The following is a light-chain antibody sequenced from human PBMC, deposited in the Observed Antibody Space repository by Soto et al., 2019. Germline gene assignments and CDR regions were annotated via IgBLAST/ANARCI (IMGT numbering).Light chain of an antibody. CDR3: QQYNSYWT. Sequence: DIQMTQSPSTLSASVGDRVTITCRASQSISDWLAWYQQKPGKAPNLLIYKASSLESGVPSRFSGSGSGTEFTLTISSLEPDDFATYYCQQYNSYWTFDQGTKVDIK. CDR1: QSISDW. V-gene: IGKV1-5*03. J-gene: IGKJ1*01. CDR2: KAS.